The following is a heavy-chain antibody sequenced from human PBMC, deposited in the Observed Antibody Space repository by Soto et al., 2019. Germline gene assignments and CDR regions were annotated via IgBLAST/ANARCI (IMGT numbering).Heavy chain of an antibody. CDR1: GFTFSSYA. Sequence: EVQLLESGGGLVQPGGSLRLSCAASGFTFSSYAMSWVRQAPGKGLEWVSAISGSGGSTYYADSVKGRFTISRDNSKNTLYLQMNSLRAEDTAVYYCAKFQDHSSGLAPHFDYWGQGTLVTVSS. CDR2: ISGSGGST. D-gene: IGHD6-19*01. CDR3: AKFQDHSSGLAPHFDY. V-gene: IGHV3-23*01. J-gene: IGHJ4*02.